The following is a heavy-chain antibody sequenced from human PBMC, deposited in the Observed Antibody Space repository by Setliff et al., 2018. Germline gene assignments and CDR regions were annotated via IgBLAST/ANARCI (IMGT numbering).Heavy chain of an antibody. V-gene: IGHV7-4-1*02. Sequence: GASVKVSCKASGYTFTSYAMNWVRQAPGQGLEWMGWINTNTGNPTYAQGFTGRFVFSLDTSVSTAYLQISSLKAEDTAVYYCARGVQGGLAYYYGMDVWGQGTTVTVSS. CDR2: INTNTGNP. CDR1: GYTFTSYA. J-gene: IGHJ6*02. D-gene: IGHD3-10*01. CDR3: ARGVQGGLAYYYGMDV.